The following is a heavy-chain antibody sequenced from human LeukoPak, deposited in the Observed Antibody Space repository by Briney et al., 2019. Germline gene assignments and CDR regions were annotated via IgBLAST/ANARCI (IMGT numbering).Heavy chain of an antibody. V-gene: IGHV1-69*05. J-gene: IGHJ3*02. D-gene: IGHD3-16*01. CDR2: IIPIFGTA. Sequence: SVKVSCKASGGTFSSYAISWVRQAPGQGLEWMGRIIPIFGTANYAQKFQGRVTITTDESTSTAYMELSSLRSEDTAVYYCARDVYDYVWGSLSDAFDIWGQGTMVTVSS. CDR3: ARDVYDYVWGSLSDAFDI. CDR1: GGTFSSYA.